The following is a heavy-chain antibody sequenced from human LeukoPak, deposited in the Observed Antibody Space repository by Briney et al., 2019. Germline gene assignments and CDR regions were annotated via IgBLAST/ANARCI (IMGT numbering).Heavy chain of an antibody. CDR3: ARRSGIAVAGAFDY. CDR1: GFTLSPYT. D-gene: IGHD6-19*01. V-gene: IGHV3-21*04. CDR2: ISSSSTYL. Sequence: GGSLRLSCAASGFTLSPYTMNWVRQAPGKGLEWVSSISSSSTYLDYADSLKGRFTISRDNAKNSLYLQMNSLRAEDTAVYYCARRSGIAVAGAFDYWGQGTLVTVSS. J-gene: IGHJ4*02.